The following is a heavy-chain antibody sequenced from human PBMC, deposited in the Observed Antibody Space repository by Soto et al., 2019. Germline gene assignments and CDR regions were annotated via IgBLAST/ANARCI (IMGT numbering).Heavy chain of an antibody. Sequence: GGSLRLSCAASGFTLSSYGMHWVRQAPGKGLEWVAVISYDGSNKYYADSVKGRFTISRDNSKNTLYLQMNSLRAEDTAVYYCAKSFYYDSSGYYPYYYYYYGMDVWGQGTTVTVSS. D-gene: IGHD3-22*01. J-gene: IGHJ6*02. CDR3: AKSFYYDSSGYYPYYYYYYGMDV. CDR2: ISYDGSNK. CDR1: GFTLSSYG. V-gene: IGHV3-30*18.